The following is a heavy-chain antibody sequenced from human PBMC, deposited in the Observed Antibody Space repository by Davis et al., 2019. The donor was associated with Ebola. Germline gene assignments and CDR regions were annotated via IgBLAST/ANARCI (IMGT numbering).Heavy chain of an antibody. CDR1: GYTFKNYA. CDR3: ARGEGAPDF. CDR2: IRTYDGNT. J-gene: IGHJ4*02. D-gene: IGHD1-26*01. Sequence: AASVKVSCKTSGYTFKNYAITWVRQAPGQSLEWLGWIRTYDGNTNYAQKLQDRVTMTTDSSTTTVFMELTNLRFEDTAMYWCARGEGAPDFWGQGTLVTVSS. V-gene: IGHV1-18*01.